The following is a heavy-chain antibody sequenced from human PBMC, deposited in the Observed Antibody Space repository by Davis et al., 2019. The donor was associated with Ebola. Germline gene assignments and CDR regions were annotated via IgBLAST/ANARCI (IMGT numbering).Heavy chain of an antibody. CDR2: IHYSGST. J-gene: IGHJ6*02. V-gene: IGHV4-59*01. D-gene: IGHD6-19*01. Sequence: GSLRLSCSVSGDSISGYYWSWVRQPPGMGLEWIGYIHYSGSTNYNPSLKSRVTMSVDASKNHFSLKLSSVTAADTAVYYCARLMNVGMAGTYRYHSMDVWGQGTTVTVSS. CDR1: GDSISGYY. CDR3: ARLMNVGMAGTYRYHSMDV.